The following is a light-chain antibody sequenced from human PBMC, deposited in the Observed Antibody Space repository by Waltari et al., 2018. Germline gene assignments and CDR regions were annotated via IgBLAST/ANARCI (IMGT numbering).Light chain of an antibody. CDR1: QSVLYSSNNKNY. CDR2: WAS. CDR3: QQYYSTPRT. V-gene: IGKV4-1*01. Sequence: DIVMTQSPDSLAVSLGGRAPINCKSSQSVLYSSNNKNYLAWYQQKPGQPPKLLIYWASTRESGVPDRFSGSGSGTDFTLTISSLQAEDVAVYYCQQYYSTPRTFGQGTKVEIK. J-gene: IGKJ1*01.